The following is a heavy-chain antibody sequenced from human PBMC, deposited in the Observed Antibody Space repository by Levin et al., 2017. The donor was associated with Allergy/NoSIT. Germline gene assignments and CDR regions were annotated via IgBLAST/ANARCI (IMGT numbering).Heavy chain of an antibody. V-gene: IGHV4-39*01. CDR1: GGSISSSSYY. Sequence: SETLSLTCTVSGGSISSSSYYWGWIRQPPGKGLEWIGSIYYSGSTYYNPSLKSRVTISVDTSTNQFSLKLSSVTAADTAVYYCARRTVTKDAFDIWGQGTMVTVSS. CDR2: IYYSGST. CDR3: ARRTVTKDAFDI. D-gene: IGHD4-17*01. J-gene: IGHJ3*02.